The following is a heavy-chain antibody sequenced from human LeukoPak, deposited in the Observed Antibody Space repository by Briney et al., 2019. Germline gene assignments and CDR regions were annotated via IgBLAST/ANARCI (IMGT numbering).Heavy chain of an antibody. Sequence: SETLSLTCTVSGGSISSYHWSWVRQAAVKGLEWIGHIYTSGSTTYNPSLSSRVSMSVDTSKDQFSLQLFSETAADTAIYYCARERDDFWSGFHFIDNWGQGTLVTVSS. CDR2: IYTSGST. CDR3: ARERDDFWSGFHFIDN. D-gene: IGHD3-3*01. J-gene: IGHJ4*02. CDR1: GGSISSYH. V-gene: IGHV4-4*07.